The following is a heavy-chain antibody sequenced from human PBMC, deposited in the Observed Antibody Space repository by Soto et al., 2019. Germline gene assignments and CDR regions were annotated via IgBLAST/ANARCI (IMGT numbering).Heavy chain of an antibody. CDR1: GFTVRIYS. V-gene: IGHV3-48*02. CDR2: ISSISSTI. CDR3: ARVMMAV. J-gene: IGHJ6*02. Sequence: GGSLRLSCGASGFTVRIYSMNLVRQAPGKGLEWVSYISSISSTIYYADSVKGRFTISRDNAKNSLYLQMNSLRDEDTAVYYCARVMMAVWGQGTTVTVSS.